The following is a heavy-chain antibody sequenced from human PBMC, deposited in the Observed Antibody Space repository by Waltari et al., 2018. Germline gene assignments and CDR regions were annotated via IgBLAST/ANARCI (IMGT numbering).Heavy chain of an antibody. J-gene: IGHJ3*01. CDR3: ARDRDYTDLDAFDV. CDR1: GFSFNNYT. D-gene: IGHD4-17*01. V-gene: IGHV3-48*03. Sequence: EVQLVESGGGLVQPGGSLRLSCAASGFSFNNYTINWVRQAPGNGLEWRTCNSSTGITKFYADSVKGRFTISRDNARKSVYLQINSLRAEDTAVYFCARDRDYTDLDAFDVWGQGTMVTVSS. CDR2: NSSTGITK.